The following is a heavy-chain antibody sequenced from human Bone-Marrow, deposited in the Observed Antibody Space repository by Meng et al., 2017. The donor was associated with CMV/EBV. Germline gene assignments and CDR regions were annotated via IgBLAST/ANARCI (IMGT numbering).Heavy chain of an antibody. D-gene: IGHD3-3*01. V-gene: IGHV1-69*10. Sequence: SVKVSCKASGGTFSSYAISWVRQAPGQGLEWMGGIIPILGIANYAQKFQGRVTMTRNTSISTAYMELSSLRSEDTAVYYCARLPHTIFGVVNGMDVWGQGTTVTVSS. CDR3: ARLPHTIFGVVNGMDV. CDR2: IIPILGIA. CDR1: GGTFSSYA. J-gene: IGHJ6*02.